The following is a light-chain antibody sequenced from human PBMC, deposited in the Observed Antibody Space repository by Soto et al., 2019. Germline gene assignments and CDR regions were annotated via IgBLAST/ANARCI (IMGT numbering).Light chain of an antibody. CDR3: QQSYSTTWT. Sequence: DIQMTQSPSSLSASVGDRVTITCRASQGISTYLNWYQQKPRKAPKLLIYAASSLQSGVPSRFSGSGSEIDFTLTISSLQPEHSATYSCQQSYSTTWTFGQGTKVDIK. CDR1: QGISTY. J-gene: IGKJ1*01. V-gene: IGKV1-39*01. CDR2: AAS.